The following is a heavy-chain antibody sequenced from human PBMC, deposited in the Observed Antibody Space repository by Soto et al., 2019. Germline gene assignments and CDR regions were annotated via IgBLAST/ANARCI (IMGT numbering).Heavy chain of an antibody. D-gene: IGHD3-22*01. CDR3: AKDYCSGYYAFDI. Sequence: VQLLESGGGLVQPGGSLRLSCAPSGFTFTTYAMSWVRQAPGKGLEWVSSISSGGDTYYADSVKCRFTISRDSSNNTLYLQMNNLRAEDTATYYCAKDYCSGYYAFDIWGRGTMVTVSS. CDR2: ISSGGDT. J-gene: IGHJ3*02. V-gene: IGHV3-23*01. CDR1: GFTFTTYA.